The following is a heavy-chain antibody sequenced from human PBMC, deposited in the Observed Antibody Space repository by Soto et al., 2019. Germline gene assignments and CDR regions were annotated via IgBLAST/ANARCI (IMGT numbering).Heavy chain of an antibody. Sequence: QAQLVESGGGVVQPGRSLRLSCAASGFAFSSYGMHWVRQAPGTGLEWVAVISYDGSLQHYADSVKGRFTISRDNSKNMVLLQISSLRAEDTAVYYCVSDRRYGHASVPYSWGQGTLVSFSS. CDR1: GFAFSSYG. CDR2: ISYDGSLQ. V-gene: IGHV3-30*03. J-gene: IGHJ4*02. D-gene: IGHD5-18*01. CDR3: VSDRRYGHASVPYS.